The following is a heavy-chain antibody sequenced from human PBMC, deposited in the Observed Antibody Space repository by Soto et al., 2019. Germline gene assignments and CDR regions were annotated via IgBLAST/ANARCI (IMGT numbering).Heavy chain of an antibody. J-gene: IGHJ6*02. Sequence: VQLLESGGGFVQPGGSLRLSCAASGITFSTYAMSWVRRAPGKGLEWVSTIGSNGADKQYADFVKGRFTVSRDSSKSTLSLQMISLRAEDTAVYYCAADYLRHNSLNGYYYSYGMDVWGQGTTVTVSS. V-gene: IGHV3-23*01. CDR2: IGSNGADK. D-gene: IGHD4-17*01. CDR1: GITFSTYA. CDR3: AADYLRHNSLNGYYYSYGMDV.